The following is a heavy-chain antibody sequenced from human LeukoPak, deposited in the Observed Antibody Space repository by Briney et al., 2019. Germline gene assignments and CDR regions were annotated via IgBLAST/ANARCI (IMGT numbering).Heavy chain of an antibody. D-gene: IGHD1-26*01. J-gene: IGHJ4*02. CDR1: GFTFSDYY. CDR2: ISSSGSTI. V-gene: IGHV3-11*01. Sequence: GGALRLSCAASGFTFSDYYRIWNREAPGKGLEWVPYISSSGSTIYYADSVKGRFTISRDKAKNSLYLQMNSLRAEDTAVYYCARGLRYSGSEGYWGQGTLVTVSS. CDR3: ARGLRYSGSEGY.